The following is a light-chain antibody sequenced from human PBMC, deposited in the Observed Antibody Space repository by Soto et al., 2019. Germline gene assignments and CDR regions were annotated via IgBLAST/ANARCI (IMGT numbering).Light chain of an antibody. CDR2: EVS. V-gene: IGLV2-8*01. J-gene: IGLJ1*01. CDR3: SSYAGSNRV. CDR1: SSDVGGYNY. Sequence: QSVLTQPPSASGSPGQSVTISCTGTSSDVGGYNYVSWYQQYPGKAPKLMIYEVSKRPSGVPDRFSGSKSGNTASLTVSGLQAEDEADYYCSSYAGSNRVFGTGTQLTVL.